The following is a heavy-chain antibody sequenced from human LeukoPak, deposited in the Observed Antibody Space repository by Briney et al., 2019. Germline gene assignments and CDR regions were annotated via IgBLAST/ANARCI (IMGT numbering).Heavy chain of an antibody. CDR3: ARDYSGYAGPYYYYYMDV. V-gene: IGHV4-61*02. CDR2: IYTSGST. CDR1: GGSISSGSYY. D-gene: IGHD5-12*01. J-gene: IGHJ6*03. Sequence: TLSLTCTVSGGSISSGSYYWSWIRQPAGKGLEWIGRIYTSGSTNYNPSLKSRVTISVDTSKNQFSLKLSSVTAADTAVYYCARDYSGYAGPYYYYYMDVWGKGTTVTISS.